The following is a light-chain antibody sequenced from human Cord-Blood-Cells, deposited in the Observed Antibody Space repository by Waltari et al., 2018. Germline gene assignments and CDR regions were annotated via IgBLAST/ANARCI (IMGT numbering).Light chain of an antibody. J-gene: IGKJ2*03. V-gene: IGKV1-39*01. CDR3: QQNYSTPYS. Sequence: DIQTTQSPSPLSAPVGDRANITCRASQSISSYLNWYQQKPGKAPKLLIYAASSLQSGVPSRFSGSGSGTDFTLTISSLQPEDFATYYCQQNYSTPYSFGQGTKLEIK. CDR2: AAS. CDR1: QSISSY.